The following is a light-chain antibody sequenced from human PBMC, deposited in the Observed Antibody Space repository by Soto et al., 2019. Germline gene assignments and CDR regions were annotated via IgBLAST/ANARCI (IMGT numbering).Light chain of an antibody. Sequence: QSALAQPASVSGSPGQSITISCTGTSSDIGRYDLVSWYQQYPGKAPKLIIYDVTKRTSGVSDRLSASKSGNTASLTISGLQAEDEADYYCCSHAGRGSVLFGGGTKVTVL. J-gene: IGLJ2*01. V-gene: IGLV2-23*02. CDR1: SSDIGRYDL. CDR2: DVT. CDR3: CSHAGRGSVL.